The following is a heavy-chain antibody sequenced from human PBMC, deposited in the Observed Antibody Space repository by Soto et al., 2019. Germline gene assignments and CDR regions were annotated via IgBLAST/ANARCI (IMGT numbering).Heavy chain of an antibody. CDR1: GGSVNSGSFY. V-gene: IGHV4-61*01. CDR2: FYDSGST. D-gene: IGHD5-12*01. J-gene: IGHJ6*02. CDR3: AASAPPATNYYYAMDV. Sequence: SETLSLTFTVSGGSVNSGSFYWSWIRRPPGKGLEWIGYFYDSGSTNYNPSLRSRVTMSVDTSKNQFSLKLSSVTAADTAVYYCAASAPPATNYYYAMDVWGQGTTVTVSS.